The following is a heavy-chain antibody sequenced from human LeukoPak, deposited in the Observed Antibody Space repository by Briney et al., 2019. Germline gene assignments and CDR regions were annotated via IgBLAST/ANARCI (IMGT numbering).Heavy chain of an antibody. V-gene: IGHV4-34*01. J-gene: IGHJ5*02. D-gene: IGHD3-9*01. Sequence: TPGGSLRLSCAASGFTFSSYGLSWVRQAPGKGLEWIGEINHSGSTNYNPSLKSRVTISVDTSKNQFSLKLSSVTAADTAVYYCARANSNVLRYFDWLSFPAARNNWFDPWGQGTLVTVSS. CDR2: INHSGST. CDR1: GFTFSSYG. CDR3: ARANSNVLRYFDWLSFPAARNNWFDP.